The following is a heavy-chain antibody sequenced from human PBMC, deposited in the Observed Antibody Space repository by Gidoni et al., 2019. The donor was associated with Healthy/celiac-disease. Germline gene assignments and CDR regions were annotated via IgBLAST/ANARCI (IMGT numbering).Heavy chain of an antibody. D-gene: IGHD3-9*01. CDR1: GFTFSSYA. Sequence: EVQLVESGGGLVQPGGSLRLSCAASGFTFSSYAMSWVRQAPGKGLECVSVISGSGGSTYYADSVKGRFTISRDNSKNTLYLQMNSLRAEDTAVYYCAKGGGIRYFDWLFLNYFDYWGQGTLVTVSS. V-gene: IGHV3-23*04. CDR3: AKGGGIRYFDWLFLNYFDY. CDR2: ISGSGGST. J-gene: IGHJ4*02.